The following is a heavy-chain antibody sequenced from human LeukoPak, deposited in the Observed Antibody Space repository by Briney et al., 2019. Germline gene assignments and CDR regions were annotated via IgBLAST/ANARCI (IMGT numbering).Heavy chain of an antibody. Sequence: SETLSLTCTVSGGSINSYFWSWIRQPPGKGLEWIGYIYYSDNTNYNPSLKSRVTISVETSKNQFSLNLTSATAADTAVYYFARGVNYDSGSYYGYWGQGTLVTVSS. CDR1: GGSINSYF. D-gene: IGHD3-10*01. J-gene: IGHJ4*02. CDR2: IYYSDNT. V-gene: IGHV4-59*01. CDR3: ARGVNYDSGSYYGY.